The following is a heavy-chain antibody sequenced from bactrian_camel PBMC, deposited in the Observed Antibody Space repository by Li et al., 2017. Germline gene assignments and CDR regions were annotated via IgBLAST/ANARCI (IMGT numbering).Heavy chain of an antibody. J-gene: IGHJ4*01. CDR3: ASPNYGLH. Sequence: HVQLVESGGGLVQPGGSLRLSCAASGFTFSNSWIYWVRQAPGKGPEWVSTTGADGTTYYADSVKGRFTISRDNATNTVYLQMNSLKSEDTALYYCASPNYGLHWGQGTQVTVS. CDR1: GFTFSNSW. V-gene: IGHV3S1*01. CDR2: TTGADGTT. D-gene: IGHD5*01.